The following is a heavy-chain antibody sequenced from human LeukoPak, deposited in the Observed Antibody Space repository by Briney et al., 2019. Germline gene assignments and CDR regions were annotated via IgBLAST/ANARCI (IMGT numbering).Heavy chain of an antibody. CDR1: GDSISSRSYY. Sequence: PSETLSLTCTVSGDSISSRSYYWGWIRQPPGKGLEWIGTIYYSGSTYYNPSLKSRVTISVDTSKNQFSLKLSSVTAADTAVYYCARQVYDSSGYSTDFDYWDQGTLVTVSS. D-gene: IGHD3-22*01. CDR3: ARQVYDSSGYSTDFDY. CDR2: IYYSGST. J-gene: IGHJ4*02. V-gene: IGHV4-39*01.